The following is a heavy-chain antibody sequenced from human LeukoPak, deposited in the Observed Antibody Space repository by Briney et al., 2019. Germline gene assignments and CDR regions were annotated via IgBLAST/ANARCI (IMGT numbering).Heavy chain of an antibody. CDR3: AREGPDPFDI. Sequence: SQTLSLTCAISGDSVSTNSAAWNWVRQSPSRGLEWLGRTYYRSKWHNDYAVSVKSRISINPDTSKNQLSLQLNSVTPEDTAVYYCAREGPDPFDIWGQGTMVTVSS. J-gene: IGHJ3*02. V-gene: IGHV6-1*01. CDR1: GDSVSTNSAA. CDR2: TYYRSKWHN.